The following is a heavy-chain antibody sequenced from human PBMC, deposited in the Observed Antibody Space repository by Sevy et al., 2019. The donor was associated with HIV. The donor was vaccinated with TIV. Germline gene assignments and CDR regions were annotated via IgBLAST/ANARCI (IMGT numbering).Heavy chain of an antibody. Sequence: GGSLRLSCAASGFTFSSYWMHWVRQAPGKGLVWVSRINSDGSSTSYADSVKGRITISRDNAKNTLYLQMNSLRAEDTAVYYCARAGSPPSAFDIWGQGTMVTVSS. CDR3: ARAGSPPSAFDI. CDR1: GFTFSSYW. V-gene: IGHV3-74*01. J-gene: IGHJ3*02. CDR2: INSDGSST. D-gene: IGHD2-2*01.